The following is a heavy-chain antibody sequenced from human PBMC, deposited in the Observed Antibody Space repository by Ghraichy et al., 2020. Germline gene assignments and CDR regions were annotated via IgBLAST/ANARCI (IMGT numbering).Heavy chain of an antibody. CDR2: IRSKANSYAT. V-gene: IGHV3-73*01. CDR3: TSTVDTAMVLAFDP. CDR1: GFTLSGSA. J-gene: IGHJ5*02. Sequence: GESLNISCAASGFTLSGSAMHWVRQASGKGLEWVGRIRSKANSYATAYAASVKGRFTISRDDSKNTAYLQMNSLKTEDTAVYYCTSTVDTAMVLAFDPWGQGTLVTVSS. D-gene: IGHD5-18*01.